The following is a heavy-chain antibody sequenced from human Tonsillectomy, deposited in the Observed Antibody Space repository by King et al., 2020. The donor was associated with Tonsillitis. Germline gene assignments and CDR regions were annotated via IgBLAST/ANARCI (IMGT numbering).Heavy chain of an antibody. V-gene: IGHV4-31*03. Sequence: QLQESGPGLVKPSQTLSLTCTVSGGSISSGGYYWSWIRQHPGKGLEWIGYIYYSGSTYYNPSLKSRVTISVDTSKNQFSLKLSSVTAADTAVYYCARVGALGYCSSHSCRPPYYYYYYMDVWGKGTTVTVSS. CDR3: ARVGALGYCSSHSCRPPYYYYYYMDV. CDR1: GGSISSGGYY. CDR2: IYYSGST. J-gene: IGHJ6*03. D-gene: IGHD2-2*01.